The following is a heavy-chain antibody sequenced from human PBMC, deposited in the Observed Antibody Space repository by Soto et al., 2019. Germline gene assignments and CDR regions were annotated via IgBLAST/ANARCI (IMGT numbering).Heavy chain of an antibody. CDR2: IYYSGST. CDR3: ARARITDMDV. D-gene: IGHD3-10*01. V-gene: IGHV4-30-4*01. J-gene: IGHJ6*02. Sequence: QVQLQESGPGLVKPSQTLSLTCTVSGGSISSAEDYCSWIRQPPGQGLEWIGYIYYSGSTYYNPSLKSRVTISVDTSMNQFSLKLSSVTAADTAVYYCARARITDMDVWVQGATVTVSS. CDR1: GGSISSAEDY.